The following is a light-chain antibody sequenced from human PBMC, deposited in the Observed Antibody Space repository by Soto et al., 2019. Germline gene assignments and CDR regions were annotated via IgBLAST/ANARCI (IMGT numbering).Light chain of an antibody. CDR2: GAS. CDR3: QQYGSSPVS. V-gene: IGKV3-20*01. Sequence: EIVLTQSPGTLSLSPGERATLSCRASQSVSNNYLAWYQQKPGQAPRFLMYGASSRATGTPDRFSGSGSGTDFTLTISRLEPEDYAVYYCQQYGSSPVSFGPGTKVDLK. CDR1: QSVSNNY. J-gene: IGKJ3*01.